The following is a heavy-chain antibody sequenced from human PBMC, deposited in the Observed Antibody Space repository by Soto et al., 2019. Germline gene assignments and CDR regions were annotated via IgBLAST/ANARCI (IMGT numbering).Heavy chain of an antibody. CDR1: GGTFSSYA. V-gene: IGHV1-69*13. J-gene: IGHJ5*02. CDR3: ARVPTFGTPLAPNWFDP. D-gene: IGHD3-16*01. CDR2: IIPIFGTA. Sequence: SVKVSCKASGGTFSSYAISWVRQAPGQGLEWMGGIIPIFGTANYAQKFQGRVTITADESTSTAYMELSSLRSGDTAVYYCARVPTFGTPLAPNWFDPWGQGTLVTVSS.